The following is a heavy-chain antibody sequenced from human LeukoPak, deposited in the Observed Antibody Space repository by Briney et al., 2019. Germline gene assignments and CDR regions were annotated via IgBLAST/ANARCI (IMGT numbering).Heavy chain of an antibody. V-gene: IGHV1-2*06. CDR1: GYTFTGYY. Sequence: GASVKVPCKASGYTFTGYYMHWVRQAPGQGLEWMGRINPNSGGTNYAQKFQGRVTMTRDTSISTAHMELSRLRSDDTAVYYCASIISDYGDYGSYWGQETLVTVSS. D-gene: IGHD4-17*01. CDR3: ASIISDYGDYGSY. CDR2: INPNSGGT. J-gene: IGHJ4*02.